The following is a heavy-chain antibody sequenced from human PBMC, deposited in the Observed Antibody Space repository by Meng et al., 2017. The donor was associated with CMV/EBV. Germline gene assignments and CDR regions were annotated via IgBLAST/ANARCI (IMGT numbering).Heavy chain of an antibody. CDR3: AKPPSAYWGGGFDI. CDR1: GFTFSSYA. J-gene: IGHJ3*02. CDR2: ISGSGGST. Sequence: GESLKISCAASGFTFSSYAMSWVRQAPGRGLEWVSAISGSGGSTYYIDSVKGRFTISRDNSKNTLYLQMNSLRAEDTAVYYCAKPPSAYWGGGFDIWGQGTMVTVS. V-gene: IGHV3-23*01. D-gene: IGHD2-21*01.